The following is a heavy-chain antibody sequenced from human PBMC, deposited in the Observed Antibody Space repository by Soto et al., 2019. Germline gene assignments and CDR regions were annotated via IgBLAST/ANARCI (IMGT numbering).Heavy chain of an antibody. CDR1: GGTFSTYA. D-gene: IGHD3-3*02. V-gene: IGHV1-69*01. CDR3: ALERKWELLGYIYGMDV. CDR2: VIPLFSTP. J-gene: IGHJ6*02. Sequence: QVLLVQSGAVVKKPGSSTQVSCKASGGTFSTYAFTWVRQAPGQGFEWIGGVIPLFSTPDYAQKFQGRVTITADEITSTVFLELSGLTSEDTDVYFCALERKWELLGYIYGMDVWGQGTTVTVSS.